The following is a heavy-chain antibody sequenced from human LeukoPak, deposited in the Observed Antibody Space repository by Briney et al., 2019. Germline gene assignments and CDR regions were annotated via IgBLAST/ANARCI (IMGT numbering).Heavy chain of an antibody. Sequence: GGSLRLSCAASGFTFSSYWMHWVRQAPGKGLVWVSRINSDGSSTSYADSVKGRFTISRDNAKNTLYLQMNSLRVEDTAVYFCAGRHCSDGGCYFAGADPFDYWGQGTLVTVSS. D-gene: IGHD2-15*01. J-gene: IGHJ4*02. CDR3: AGRHCSDGGCYFAGADPFDY. V-gene: IGHV3-74*01. CDR1: GFTFSSYW. CDR2: INSDGSST.